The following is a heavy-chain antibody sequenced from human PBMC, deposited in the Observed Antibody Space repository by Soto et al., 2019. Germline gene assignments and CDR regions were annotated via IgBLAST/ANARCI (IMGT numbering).Heavy chain of an antibody. CDR2: ISGAGVST. CDR1: GFSFSSYP. J-gene: IGHJ5*02. CDR3: AKDHLTSGGTFWFDP. D-gene: IGHD2-15*01. V-gene: IGHV3-23*01. Sequence: EVQLLESGGDLIQPGGSLRLSCAASGFSFSSYPMSWVRQAPGKGLEWVAAISGAGVSTYDADSVRGRFTISRENSKNTLYLQMRSLRAEDTALYYCAKDHLTSGGTFWFDPWGQGTLVTVSS.